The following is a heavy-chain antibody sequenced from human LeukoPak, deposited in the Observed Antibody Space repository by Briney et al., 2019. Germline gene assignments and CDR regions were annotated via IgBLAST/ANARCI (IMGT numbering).Heavy chain of an antibody. V-gene: IGHV1-18*01. J-gene: IGHJ4*02. CDR1: GYTFTNFA. Sequence: ASVKVSCKASGYTFTNFAIIWVRQAPAQGLEWMGWINPYNDKTNYAQKLQGRVTMTTDTSTSTAYTELSSLRSEDTAVYYCAREGPYSDSSRSRFDYWGQGTLVTVSS. CDR2: INPYNDKT. CDR3: AREGPYSDSSRSRFDY. D-gene: IGHD6-6*01.